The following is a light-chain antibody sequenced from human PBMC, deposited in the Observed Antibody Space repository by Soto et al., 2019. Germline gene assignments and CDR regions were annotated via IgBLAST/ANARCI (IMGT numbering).Light chain of an antibody. V-gene: IGKV1-39*01. Sequence: IHMTQSPSPLSASVGYRFTINFLASQDIIKYLHWYQQKSGEAPKLPIYGASILQSGVPSSFSGSVSGTDFTLTISSLQPEDFATYYCQQSYSTPRTFGQGTKVDI. CDR3: QQSYSTPRT. CDR1: QDIIKY. J-gene: IGKJ1*01. CDR2: GAS.